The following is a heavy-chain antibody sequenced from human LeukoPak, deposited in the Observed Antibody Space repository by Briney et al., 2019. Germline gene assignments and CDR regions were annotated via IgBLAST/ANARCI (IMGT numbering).Heavy chain of an antibody. Sequence: SETLSLTCAVYGGSFSGYYWSWIRQPPGKGLEWVGEIDHSGSTNYNPSLKSRVTISVDTSKNQFSLKLSSVTAADTAVYYCARHILTGYPILYYYGMDVWGQGTTVTVSS. D-gene: IGHD3-9*01. CDR3: ARHILTGYPILYYYGMDV. J-gene: IGHJ6*02. V-gene: IGHV4-34*01. CDR2: IDHSGST. CDR1: GGSFSGYY.